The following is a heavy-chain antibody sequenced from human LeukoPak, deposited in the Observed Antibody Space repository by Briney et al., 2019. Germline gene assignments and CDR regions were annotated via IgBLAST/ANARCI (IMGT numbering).Heavy chain of an antibody. D-gene: IGHD3-10*01. CDR2: ISGSGGST. V-gene: IGHV3-23*01. CDR3: AKEISGSRYYYMDV. J-gene: IGHJ6*03. Sequence: GGSLRLSCAASGFTFSSYGMSWVRQAPGKGLEWVSAISGSGGSTYYADSVKGRFTISRDNSKNTLYLQMNSLRAEDTAVYYCAKEISGSRYYYMDVWGKGTTVTISS. CDR1: GFTFSSYG.